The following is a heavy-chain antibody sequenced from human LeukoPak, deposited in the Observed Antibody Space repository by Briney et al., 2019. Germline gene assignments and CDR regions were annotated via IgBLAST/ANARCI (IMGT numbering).Heavy chain of an antibody. Sequence: GGSLRLSCAASGFTFSIYGMSWVRQAPGKGLEWVAVIWYDGSNKYYADSVKGRFTISRDNSKNTLYLQMNSLRAEDTAVYYCARDRLKLSYSSTIGDYWGQGTLVTVSS. V-gene: IGHV3-33*08. J-gene: IGHJ4*02. CDR3: ARDRLKLSYSSTIGDY. CDR1: GFTFSIYG. CDR2: IWYDGSNK. D-gene: IGHD6-13*01.